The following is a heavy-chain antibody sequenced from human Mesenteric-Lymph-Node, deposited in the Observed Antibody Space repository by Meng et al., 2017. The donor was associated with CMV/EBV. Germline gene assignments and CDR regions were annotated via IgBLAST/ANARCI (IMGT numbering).Heavy chain of an antibody. CDR3: ARGQSLWFGELSGYDY. D-gene: IGHD3-10*01. CDR2: ISAYNGNT. Sequence: STFTSYGISWVRQAPGQGLEWMGWISAYNGNTNYGQKLQGRVTMTTDTSTSTAYMELRSLRSDDTAVYYCARGQSLWFGELSGYDYWGQGTLVTVSS. V-gene: IGHV1-18*01. J-gene: IGHJ4*02. CDR1: STFTSYG.